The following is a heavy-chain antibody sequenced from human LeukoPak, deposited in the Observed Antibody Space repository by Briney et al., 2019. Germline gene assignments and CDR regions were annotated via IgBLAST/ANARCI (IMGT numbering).Heavy chain of an antibody. D-gene: IGHD5-12*01. V-gene: IGHV3-7*04. Sequence: GGSLRLSCAASGFTFSRFWMSWVRPAPGKGMEWVANIKQVGSEKYYVDSVKGRFTISRDNAKNSLYLQMNSLRAEDTAVFYCARDGTYTDYDPDFDIWGQGTLVTVSS. J-gene: IGHJ4*02. CDR2: IKQVGSEK. CDR1: GFTFSRFW. CDR3: ARDGTYTDYDPDFDI.